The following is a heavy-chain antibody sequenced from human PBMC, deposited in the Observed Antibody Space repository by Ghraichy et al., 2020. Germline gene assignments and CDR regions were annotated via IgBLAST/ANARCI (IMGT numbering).Heavy chain of an antibody. V-gene: IGHV3-30*18. J-gene: IGHJ4*02. D-gene: IGHD2-2*02. Sequence: GGSLRLSCAASGFRFNTYDIHWVRQAPGKGLEWVALISYDGAKPIYEGSLKGRFNISRDNSKNTVYLQMNSLTTEDTALYFCAKVSRAIRFVLRDAFDYWGQGTLVTVSS. CDR1: GFRFNTYD. CDR2: ISYDGAKP. CDR3: AKVSRAIRFVLRDAFDY.